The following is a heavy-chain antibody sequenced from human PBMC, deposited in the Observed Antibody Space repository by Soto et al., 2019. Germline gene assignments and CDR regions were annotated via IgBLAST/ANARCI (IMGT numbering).Heavy chain of an antibody. D-gene: IGHD3-16*02. Sequence: QVQLVQSGAEVKMPGSSLKVSCKASGGTFRNHAISWVRQAPGQGLEWMGGIIPMFGTANYARKFQGRVTITADESTSVASMELTSLRSEDTAVYYCTRLSSGTLSRGVIAKRYYHYGMDVWGQGTTVIVSS. CDR2: IIPMFGTA. J-gene: IGHJ6*02. CDR3: TRLSSGTLSRGVIAKRYYHYGMDV. V-gene: IGHV1-69*12. CDR1: GGTFRNHA.